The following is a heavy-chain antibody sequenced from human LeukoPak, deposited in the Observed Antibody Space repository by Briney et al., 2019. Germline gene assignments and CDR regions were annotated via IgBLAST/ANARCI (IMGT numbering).Heavy chain of an antibody. CDR3: AKDQYDFSSPAGFDP. D-gene: IGHD3-3*01. J-gene: IGHJ5*02. CDR1: GFTFSSYG. Sequence: PGGSLRLSCAASGFTFSSYGMHWVRQAPGKGLEWVAVISYDGSNKYYADSVKGRFTISRDNSKNTLYLQMNSLRAEDTAVYYCAKDQYDFSSPAGFDPWGQGTLVTVSS. CDR2: ISYDGSNK. V-gene: IGHV3-30*18.